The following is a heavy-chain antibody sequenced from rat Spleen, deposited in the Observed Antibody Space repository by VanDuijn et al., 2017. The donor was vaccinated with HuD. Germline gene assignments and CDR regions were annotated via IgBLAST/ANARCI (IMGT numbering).Heavy chain of an antibody. D-gene: IGHD1-10*01. CDR1: GFTFSYYD. Sequence: EVQLVESGGGLVQPGRSLKLSCEASGFTFSYYDMAWVRQAPTKGLEWIATINTGDNTYYPESVKGRFTISRDNAKSTLYLQMNSLRSADTATYYCSSNNFDYWGQGVMVTVSS. CDR3: SSNNFDY. V-gene: IGHV5-25*01. CDR2: INTGDNT. J-gene: IGHJ2*01.